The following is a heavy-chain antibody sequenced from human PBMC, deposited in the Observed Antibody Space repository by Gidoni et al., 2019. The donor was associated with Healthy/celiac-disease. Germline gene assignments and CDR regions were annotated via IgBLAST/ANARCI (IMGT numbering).Heavy chain of an antibody. CDR2: INAGNGNT. V-gene: IGHV1-3*01. Sequence: QVQLVQSGAEGKKPGAAVKVSCKASGYTFTSYAMHWVRQAPGQRLEWMGWINAGNGNTKYSQKFQGRVTITRDTSASTAYMELSSLRSEDTAVYYCARDWLAAGDNYGMDVWGQGTTVTVSS. J-gene: IGHJ6*02. CDR3: ARDWLAAGDNYGMDV. D-gene: IGHD6-13*01. CDR1: GYTFTSYA.